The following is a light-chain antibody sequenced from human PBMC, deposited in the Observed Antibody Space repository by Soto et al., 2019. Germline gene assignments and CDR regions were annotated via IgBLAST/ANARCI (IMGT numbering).Light chain of an antibody. V-gene: IGKV3-20*01. CDR1: QRVSSSY. CDR3: QHYGSSPRT. Sequence: EIVLTQSPGTLSLSPGERATLSCRASQRVSSSYLAWYQQKPGQAPRLLIYGASTRATGIPDRFSGSGSGTDFTLTISRLEPEDFAVYYWQHYGSSPRTFGQGTKVEIK. J-gene: IGKJ1*01. CDR2: GAS.